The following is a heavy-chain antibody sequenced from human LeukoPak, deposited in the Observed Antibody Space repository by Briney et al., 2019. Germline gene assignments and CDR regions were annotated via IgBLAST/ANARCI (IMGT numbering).Heavy chain of an antibody. J-gene: IGHJ4*02. CDR1: GFTFSNYV. CDR2: IRYGGSNK. V-gene: IGHV3-30*02. D-gene: IGHD6-6*01. Sequence: PGGSLRLSCAASGFTFSNYVMQWVRQAPGKGLEWVAFIRYGGSNKYYADSVKGRFTISRDNSKNTLDLQMNSLRPEDSAIYYCAKGAGLYSSSSPIDYWGQGTLVTVSS. CDR3: AKGAGLYSSSSPIDY.